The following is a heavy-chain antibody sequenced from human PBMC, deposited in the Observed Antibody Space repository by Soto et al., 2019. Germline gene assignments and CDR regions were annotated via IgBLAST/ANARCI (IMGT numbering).Heavy chain of an antibody. J-gene: IGHJ4*02. CDR2: IYHSGST. Sequence: SETLSLTCAVSGGSISRGGYSWSLIRQPPGKGLEWIGYIYHSGSTYYNPSLKSRVTISVDRSKNQFSLKLSSVTAADTAVYYCARVRGIAVAGNFDYWGQGTLVTVSS. CDR1: GGSISRGGYS. V-gene: IGHV4-30-2*01. CDR3: ARVRGIAVAGNFDY. D-gene: IGHD6-19*01.